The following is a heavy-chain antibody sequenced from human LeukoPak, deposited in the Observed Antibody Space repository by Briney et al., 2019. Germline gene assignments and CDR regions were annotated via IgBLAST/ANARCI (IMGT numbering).Heavy chain of an antibody. J-gene: IGHJ6*03. CDR2: IYTCGST. CDR3: ARGDLHAYYYYYMDV. CDR1: GGSISSGSYY. D-gene: IGHD4-11*01. V-gene: IGHV4-61*02. Sequence: SETLSLTCTVSGGSISSGSYYWSWIRQPAGKGLEWIGRIYTCGSTNYNPSLKSRVTISVDTSKNQFSLKLSSVTAADTAVYYCARGDLHAYYYYYMDVWGKGTTVTVSS.